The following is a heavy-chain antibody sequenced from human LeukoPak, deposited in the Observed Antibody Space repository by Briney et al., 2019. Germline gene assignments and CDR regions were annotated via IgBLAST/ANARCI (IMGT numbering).Heavy chain of an antibody. J-gene: IGHJ4*02. V-gene: IGHV3-30*18. CDR1: GXTFSSYG. CDR2: ISYDGSNK. Sequence: PGGSLRLSCAASGXTFSSYGVHWVRQAPGKGLEWVAVISYDGSNKYYADSVKGRFTISRDNSTNTLYLQMNSLRAEDTAVYHCAKTPGDWGQGTLVTVSS. CDR3: AKTPGD.